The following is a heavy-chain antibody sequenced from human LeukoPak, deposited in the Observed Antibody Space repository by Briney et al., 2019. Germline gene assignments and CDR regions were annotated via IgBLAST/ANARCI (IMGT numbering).Heavy chain of an antibody. CDR1: GYSISSGYY. D-gene: IGHD6-13*01. Sequence: PSETLSLTCAVSGYSISSGYYWGWIRQPPGKGLEWIGIIYHSGSTYYNPSLKSRVTISVDTSKNQFSLKLSSVTAADTAVYYCARGYSSSWTTYYYYYMDVWGKGTTVTVSS. CDR3: ARGYSSSWTTYYYYYMDV. CDR2: IYHSGST. V-gene: IGHV4-38-2*01. J-gene: IGHJ6*03.